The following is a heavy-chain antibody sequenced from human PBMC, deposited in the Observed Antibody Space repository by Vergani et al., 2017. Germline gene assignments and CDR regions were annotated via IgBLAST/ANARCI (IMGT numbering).Heavy chain of an antibody. J-gene: IGHJ6*03. V-gene: IGHV3-7*01. CDR1: GFTFSSYG. D-gene: IGHD3-16*01. CDR2: IKQDGSEK. CDR3: ARDLRGSYYYYYMDV. Sequence: EVQLVESGGGLVQPGGSLRLSCAASGFTFSSYGMRWVRQAPGKGLEWVANIKQDGSEKYYVDSVKGRFTISRDNAKNSLYLQMNSLRAEDTAVYYCARDLRGSYYYYYMDVWGKGTTVTVSS.